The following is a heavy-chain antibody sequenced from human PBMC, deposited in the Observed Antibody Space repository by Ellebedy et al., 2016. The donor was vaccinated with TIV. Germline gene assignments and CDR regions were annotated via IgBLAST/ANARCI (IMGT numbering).Heavy chain of an antibody. CDR1: GFTVSSNY. CDR2: IKQDGSEK. CDR3: ARDLGHSGYDLLDP. Sequence: GESLKISCAASGFTVSSNYMSWVRQAPGRGLEWVANIKQDGSEKYYVDSVKGRFTISRDNAKNSLYLQMNSLRVEDTAVYYCARDLGHSGYDLLDPWGQGTLVTVSS. D-gene: IGHD5-12*01. V-gene: IGHV3-7*03. J-gene: IGHJ5*02.